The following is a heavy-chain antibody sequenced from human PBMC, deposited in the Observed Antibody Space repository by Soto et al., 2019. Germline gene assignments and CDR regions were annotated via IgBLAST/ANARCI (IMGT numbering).Heavy chain of an antibody. J-gene: IGHJ5*02. D-gene: IGHD6-6*01. CDR3: ARAPSSIAARPWFDP. CDR2: IIPIFGTA. CDR1: GGTFSSYP. V-gene: IGHV1-69*13. Sequence: SVKVSCKTSGGTFSSYPINWVRQAPGQGLEWMGGIIPIFGTANYAQKFQGRVTITADESTSTAYMELSSLRSEDTAVYYCARAPSSIAARPWFDPWGQGTLVTVSS.